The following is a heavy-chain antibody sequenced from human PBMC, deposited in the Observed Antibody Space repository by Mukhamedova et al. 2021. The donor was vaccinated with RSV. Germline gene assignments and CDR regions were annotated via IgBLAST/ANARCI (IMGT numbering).Heavy chain of an antibody. V-gene: IGHV1-8*03. CDR3: VRGVLRSISGMKIFGNYYH. Sequence: WVRQATGQGLEWMGRIHPYNGETDYAQNFQGRVTITRNSSTSTVNMDLRNLRSEDTAVYYCVRGVLRSISGMKIFGNYYH. D-gene: IGHD3-3*01. CDR2: IHPYNGET. J-gene: IGHJ6*03.